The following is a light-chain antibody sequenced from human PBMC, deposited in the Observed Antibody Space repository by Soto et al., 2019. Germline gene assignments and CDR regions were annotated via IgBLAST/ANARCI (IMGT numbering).Light chain of an antibody. CDR3: QQFSSYPLT. CDR2: GAS. J-gene: IGKJ4*01. Sequence: EVVLTQSTGTLSLSPGERATLSCRASQSVSSDLAWYHQKPGQAPRLLIYGASTRATGIPARFSGSGSGTDFTLTISRLEPEDFAVYYCQQFSSYPLTFGGGTKVDIK. V-gene: IGKV3-20*01. CDR1: QSVSSD.